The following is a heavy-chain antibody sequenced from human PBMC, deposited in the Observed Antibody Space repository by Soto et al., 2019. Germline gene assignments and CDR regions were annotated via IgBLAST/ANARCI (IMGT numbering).Heavy chain of an antibody. CDR3: ARFLREYSSSSGDPPYWFDP. CDR1: GGTFSSYA. D-gene: IGHD6-6*01. Sequence: QVQLVQSGAEVKKPGSSVKVSCKASGGTFSSYAISWVRQAPGQGLEWMGGIIPIFGTANYAQKFQGRVTITADESTSTAYMELSSLRSEDTAVYYCARFLREYSSSSGDPPYWFDPWGQGTLVTVSS. CDR2: IIPIFGTA. J-gene: IGHJ5*02. V-gene: IGHV1-69*12.